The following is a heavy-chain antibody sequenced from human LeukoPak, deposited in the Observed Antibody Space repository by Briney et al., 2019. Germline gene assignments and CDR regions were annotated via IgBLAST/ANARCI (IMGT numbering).Heavy chain of an antibody. CDR2: IFPSAGNT. CDR1: GYTFTRYY. Sequence: ASVKVSCKASGYTFTRYYLHWVRQAPGQGLEWMGIIFPSAGNTNYAQKFQGRVTMTRDMSTSTVYMELSSLTSEDTAVYYCVREFSGGHFDYWGQGTLVTVSP. D-gene: IGHD3-16*01. J-gene: IGHJ4*02. CDR3: VREFSGGHFDY. V-gene: IGHV1-46*01.